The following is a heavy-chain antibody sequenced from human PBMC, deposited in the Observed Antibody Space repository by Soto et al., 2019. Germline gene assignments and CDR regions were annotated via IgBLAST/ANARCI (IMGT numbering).Heavy chain of an antibody. CDR3: ARVLVAAADV. CDR2: IYYSGST. D-gene: IGHD6-13*01. V-gene: IGHV4-31*03. J-gene: IGHJ4*02. Sequence: SETLSLTCTVSGGSISSGGYYWSWIRQHPGKGLEWIGYIYYSGSTYYNPSLKSRVTISVDTSKNQFSLKLSSVTAADTAVYYCARVLVAAADVWGQGTLVTVSS. CDR1: GGSISSGGYY.